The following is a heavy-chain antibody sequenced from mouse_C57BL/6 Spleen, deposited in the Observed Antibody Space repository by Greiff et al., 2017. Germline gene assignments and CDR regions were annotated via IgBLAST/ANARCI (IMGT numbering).Heavy chain of an antibody. CDR1: GYSITSDY. CDR2: ISYSGST. J-gene: IGHJ1*03. Sequence: DVMLVESGPGLAKPSQTLSLTCSVTGYSITSDYWNWIRKFPGNKLEYMGYISYSGSTYYNPSLKSRISITRDTSKNQYYLQLNSVTTEDTATYYCAGGNYGYWYFDVWGTGTTVTVSS. CDR3: AGGNYGYWYFDV. D-gene: IGHD2-1*01. V-gene: IGHV3-8*01.